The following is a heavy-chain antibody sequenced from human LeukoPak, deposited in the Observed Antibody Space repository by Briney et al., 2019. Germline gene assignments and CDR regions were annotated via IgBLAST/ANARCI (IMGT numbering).Heavy chain of an antibody. CDR1: GFPFSSYS. V-gene: IGHV3-7*03. J-gene: IGHJ3*01. Sequence: GGSLRLSCAASGFPFSSYSMTWVRQAPGKGLEWVASINSDGSEGYYADVVKGRFTISRDNAKNSLYLQINSLRAEDTAVYYCARSSYSSSSSVWGQGTMVTVSS. CDR2: INSDGSEG. CDR3: ARSSYSSSSSV. D-gene: IGHD6-6*01.